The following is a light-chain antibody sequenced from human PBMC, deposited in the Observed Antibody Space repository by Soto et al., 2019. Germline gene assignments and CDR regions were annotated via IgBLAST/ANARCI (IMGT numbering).Light chain of an antibody. CDR2: NSS. CDR1: QSVSKC. Sequence: EIVLTQSPATLSLSPGERATLSCRASQSVSKCLAWYQQKPGQAPRLLMYNSSARVTGIPARFSGSGSGTDFTLTISSLEPEDFAVYYCQQCNDWPPITFGQGTRLEIK. V-gene: IGKV3-11*01. CDR3: QQCNDWPPIT. J-gene: IGKJ5*01.